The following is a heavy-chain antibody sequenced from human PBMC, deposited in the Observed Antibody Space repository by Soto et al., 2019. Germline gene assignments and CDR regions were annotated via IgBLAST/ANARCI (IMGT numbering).Heavy chain of an antibody. Sequence: PGGSLRLSCAASGFTFDDYAMHWVRQAPGKGLEWVSGISWNSGSIGYADSVKGRFTISRDNAKNSLYLQMNSLRAEDTALYYCAKSLYSSGWYDAFDIWGQGTXVTVS. J-gene: IGHJ3*02. V-gene: IGHV3-9*01. CDR1: GFTFDDYA. D-gene: IGHD6-19*01. CDR2: ISWNSGSI. CDR3: AKSLYSSGWYDAFDI.